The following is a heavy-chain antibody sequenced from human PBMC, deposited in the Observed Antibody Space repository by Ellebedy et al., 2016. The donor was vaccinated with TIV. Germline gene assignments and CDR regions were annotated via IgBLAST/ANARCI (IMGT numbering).Heavy chain of an antibody. J-gene: IGHJ4*02. CDR1: GYRFTSFY. CDR2: INPSDGST. V-gene: IGHV1-46*01. Sequence: ASVKVSXXASGYRFTSFYIVWVRQAHGQGLEWMGIINPSDGSTTYPQKFQGRVAMTRDTATSTAYMELRSLRSEDTAVYYCARENSSSSNGAYVYWGQGTLVTVSS. CDR3: ARENSSSSNGAYVY. D-gene: IGHD6-6*01.